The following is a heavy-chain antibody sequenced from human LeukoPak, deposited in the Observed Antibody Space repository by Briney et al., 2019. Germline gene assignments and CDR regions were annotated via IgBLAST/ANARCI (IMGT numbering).Heavy chain of an antibody. J-gene: IGHJ4*02. CDR2: IYYSGST. Sequence: PSETLSLTCTVSGGSISSGSYYWSWIRQPPGKGLEWIGYIYYSGSTNYNPSLKSRVTISVDTSKNQFSLKLSSVTAADTAVYYCTRDLGGSFDYWGQGTLVTVSS. CDR1: GGSISSGSYY. CDR3: TRDLGGSFDY. D-gene: IGHD1-26*01. V-gene: IGHV4-61*01.